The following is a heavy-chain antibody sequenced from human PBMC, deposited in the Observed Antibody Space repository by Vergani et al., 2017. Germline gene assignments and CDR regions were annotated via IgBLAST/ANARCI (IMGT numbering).Heavy chain of an antibody. CDR3: ARGNYDILSGYEY. D-gene: IGHD3-9*01. V-gene: IGHV1-46*03. Sequence: QVQVVQSGAEVKKPGASVKVSCKTSGYTFSNYYMHWVRQAPGQGLEWMGIINPSGGHTNYAQKFQGRVTMTRDTSTSTVYMELSSLKSEDTAIYYCARGNYDILSGYEYWGQGTMVTVSA. CDR2: INPSGGHT. J-gene: IGHJ4*02. CDR1: GYTFSNYY.